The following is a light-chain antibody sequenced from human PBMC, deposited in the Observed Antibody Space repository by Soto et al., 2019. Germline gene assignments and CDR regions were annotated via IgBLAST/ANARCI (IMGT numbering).Light chain of an antibody. Sequence: DILMTESPYSLAVSLGERATMNCKCSRRVLSKSNNKNHLAWSQQKPGQPPHLIIYWAPTRESGVPERFSGSGSGTDFTLTISSLEAEDVAFYWCQQYFDVPFTFGGGTKVDIK. CDR2: WAP. CDR3: QQYFDVPFT. J-gene: IGKJ4*01. CDR1: RRVLSKSNNKNH. V-gene: IGKV4-1*01.